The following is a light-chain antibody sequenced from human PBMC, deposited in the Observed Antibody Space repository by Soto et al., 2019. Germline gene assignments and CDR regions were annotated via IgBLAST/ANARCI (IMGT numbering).Light chain of an antibody. Sequence: QSVLTQPPSVSGAPGQRVTISCTGSSSNIGAGYDVHWYQQLPGTAPKLLIYGNSNRPSGVPDRFSGSKSGTSASLAITGLQAEDEADYYCQSYDSSLSGNVVFGGGTKDTVL. J-gene: IGLJ2*01. CDR1: SSNIGAGYD. V-gene: IGLV1-40*01. CDR3: QSYDSSLSGNVV. CDR2: GNS.